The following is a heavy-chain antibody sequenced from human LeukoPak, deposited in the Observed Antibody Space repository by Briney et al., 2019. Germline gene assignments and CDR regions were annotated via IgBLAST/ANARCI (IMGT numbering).Heavy chain of an antibody. V-gene: IGHV3-30*18. D-gene: IGHD1-26*01. Sequence: GRSLRLSCAASGFTFSSYGMHWVRQAPGKGLEWVAVISYDGSNKYYADSVKGRFTISRDNSKNTLYLQMNSLRAEDTAVYYCAKAIVGATTGDYWGQGTLVTDSS. CDR2: ISYDGSNK. CDR3: AKAIVGATTGDY. J-gene: IGHJ4*02. CDR1: GFTFSSYG.